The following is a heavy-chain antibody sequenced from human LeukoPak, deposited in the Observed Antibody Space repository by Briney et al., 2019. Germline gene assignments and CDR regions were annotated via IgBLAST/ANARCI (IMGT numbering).Heavy chain of an antibody. CDR2: IYSGGST. Sequence: PGGSLRLSCAASGFTVSSNYMSWVRQAPGKGLEWVSVIYSGGSTYYADSVKGRFTISRDNSKNTLYLQMNSLRAEDTAVYYCARDQNYYDSSGYLEDAFDIWGQGTMVTVSS. CDR1: GFTVSSNY. V-gene: IGHV3-66*01. CDR3: ARDQNYYDSSGYLEDAFDI. J-gene: IGHJ3*02. D-gene: IGHD3-22*01.